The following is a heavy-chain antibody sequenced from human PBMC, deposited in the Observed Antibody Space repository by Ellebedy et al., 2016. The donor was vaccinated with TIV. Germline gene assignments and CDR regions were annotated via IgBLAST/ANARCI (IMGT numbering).Heavy chain of an antibody. CDR2: ISYDGSNK. V-gene: IGHV3-30*03. D-gene: IGHD6-13*01. CDR1: GFTFSTYG. Sequence: GGSLRLSXAASGFTFSTYGMHWVRQAPGKGLEWVAIISYDGSNKYYADSVKGRSTISRDNAKNSLYLQMNSLRAEDTAVYYCAAAAGAGDDAFDIWGQGTMVTVSS. CDR3: AAAAGAGDDAFDI. J-gene: IGHJ3*02.